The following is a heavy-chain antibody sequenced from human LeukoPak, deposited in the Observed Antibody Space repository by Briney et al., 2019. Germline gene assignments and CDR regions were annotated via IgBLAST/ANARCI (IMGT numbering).Heavy chain of an antibody. CDR2: IYYSGST. J-gene: IGHJ4*02. D-gene: IGHD2-2*01. CDR3: ATLERYCSSTSCYGGIVY. CDR1: GGSISSGNYY. V-gene: IGHV4-30-4*01. Sequence: PSQTLSLTCTVSGGSISSGNYYWGWIRQPPGKGLEWIGYIYYSGSTYYNPSLKSRVTISVDTSKNQFSLKLSSVTAADTAVYYCATLERYCSSTSCYGGIVYWGQGTLVTVSS.